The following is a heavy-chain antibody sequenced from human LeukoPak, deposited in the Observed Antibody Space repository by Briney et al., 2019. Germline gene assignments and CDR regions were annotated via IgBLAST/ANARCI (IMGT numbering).Heavy chain of an antibody. D-gene: IGHD2-21*02. CDR2: ISAYNGNT. V-gene: IGHV1-18*01. CDR1: GYTFTSYG. Sequence: ASVKVSCKASGYTFTSYGISWVRQAPGQGLGWMGWISAYNGNTNYAQKLQGRVTMTTDTSTSTAYMELRSLRSDDTAVYYCARDGFRDCGGDCYYYYYYGMDVWGQGTTVTVSS. CDR3: ARDGFRDCGGDCYYYYYYGMDV. J-gene: IGHJ6*02.